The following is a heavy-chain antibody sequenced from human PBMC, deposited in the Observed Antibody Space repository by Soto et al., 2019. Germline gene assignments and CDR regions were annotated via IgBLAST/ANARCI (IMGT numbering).Heavy chain of an antibody. CDR3: ARDGGVVVPAAIPDYYYYYGMDV. V-gene: IGHV3-48*03. CDR1: GFTFSSYE. CDR2: ISSSGSTI. Sequence: LRLSCAASGFTFSSYEMNWVRQAPGKGLEWVSYISSSGSTIYYADSVKGRFTISRDNAKNSLYLQMNSLRAEDTAVYYCARDGGVVVPAAIPDYYYYYGMDVWGQGTTVTVSS. J-gene: IGHJ6*02. D-gene: IGHD2-2*01.